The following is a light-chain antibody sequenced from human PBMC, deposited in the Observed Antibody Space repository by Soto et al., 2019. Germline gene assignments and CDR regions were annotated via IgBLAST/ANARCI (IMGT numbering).Light chain of an antibody. CDR2: DAS. J-gene: IGKJ2*01. Sequence: EIVMTQSPVTLSVSPGERATLSCRASHDVSSRLAWYQQKPGQAPRLLIYDASTRATGLPARFSGSGSGTDFTLTISGLEPEDSAVYYCQHYDGSPRTFGQGTKV. V-gene: IGKV3-15*01. CDR1: HDVSSR. CDR3: QHYDGSPRT.